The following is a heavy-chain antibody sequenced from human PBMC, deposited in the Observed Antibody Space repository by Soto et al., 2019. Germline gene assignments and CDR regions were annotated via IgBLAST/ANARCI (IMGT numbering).Heavy chain of an antibody. Sequence: EVELVESGGGLVQPGGSLRLSCSASGFSVSSNYMSWVRQAPGKGLECIAGMYRDGNTFYADSVKGRFAISRDNSKNTLSLLMKSLRAEDTAVYYCALQTSGWLDHWGLGTLVAVSS. CDR2: MYRDGNT. CDR1: GFSVSSNY. V-gene: IGHV3-66*04. CDR3: ALQTSGWLDH. D-gene: IGHD6-19*01. J-gene: IGHJ1*01.